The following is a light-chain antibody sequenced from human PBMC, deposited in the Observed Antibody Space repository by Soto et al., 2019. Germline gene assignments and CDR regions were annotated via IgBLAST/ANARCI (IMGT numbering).Light chain of an antibody. Sequence: QSALTQPASVSGSPGQSITISCTGTSSDVGGYNYVSWYQQHPGKAPKLMIYDVSNRPSGVSNRFSGSKSGNTASLTISVLQAEDGADYYCSSYTSSSDVFVTGTKVTVL. CDR1: SSDVGGYNY. V-gene: IGLV2-14*01. J-gene: IGLJ1*01. CDR3: SSYTSSSDV. CDR2: DVS.